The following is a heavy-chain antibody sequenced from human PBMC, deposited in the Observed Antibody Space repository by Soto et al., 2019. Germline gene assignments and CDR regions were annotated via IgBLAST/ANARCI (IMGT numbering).Heavy chain of an antibody. V-gene: IGHV1-18*01. CDR2: ISTYNGNT. CDR3: ASGMGQPLDY. Sequence: QVQLVQSGAEVKKPGASVKVSCKASGYTFTSYDISWVRQAPGQGLEWMGWISTYNGNTNYAQKLQGRVTMTTDTPTSTADMELRSLISNDTAVYYFASGMGQPLDYWGQGTLVTVSS. D-gene: IGHD3-16*01. J-gene: IGHJ4*02. CDR1: GYTFTSYD.